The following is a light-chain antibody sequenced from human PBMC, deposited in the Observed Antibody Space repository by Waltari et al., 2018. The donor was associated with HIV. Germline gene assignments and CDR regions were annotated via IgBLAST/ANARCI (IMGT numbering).Light chain of an antibody. CDR2: QAT. Sequence: SYELTQTPSVSLPPGPTAKTMCSGAALPKNYVYWYQPKAGQAPVIIIFQATKRPSDIPARFSASSAGTTATLTISGVQAEDEADYFCQSAHNSDVIFGGGTKLTVL. CDR1: ALPKNY. J-gene: IGLJ2*01. CDR3: QSAHNSDVI. V-gene: IGLV3-25*03.